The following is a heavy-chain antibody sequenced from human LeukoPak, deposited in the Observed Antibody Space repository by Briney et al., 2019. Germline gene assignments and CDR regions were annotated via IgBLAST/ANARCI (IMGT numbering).Heavy chain of an antibody. J-gene: IGHJ4*02. CDR1: GGSFSGYY. D-gene: IGHD2-21*02. V-gene: IGHV4-34*01. CDR2: INHSGST. CDR3: ARVGGDYDGGFDY. Sequence: SETLSLTCAVYGGSFSGYYWSWIRQPPGKGLEWIGEINHSGSTNYNPSLKSRVTISVDTSKNQFSLKLSSVTTADTAVYYCARVGGDYDGGFDYWGQGTLVTVSS.